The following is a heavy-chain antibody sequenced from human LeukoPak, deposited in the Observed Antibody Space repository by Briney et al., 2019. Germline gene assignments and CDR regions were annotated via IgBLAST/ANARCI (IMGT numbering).Heavy chain of an antibody. V-gene: IGHV4-59*01. Sequence: SETLSLTCTVSGGSISSYYWSWLRQPPGKGLEWIGYIYYSGSTNYNPSLKMRVTISVDTSKNQFSLKLSSVTVADTAVYYCARLTGTTESDYWGQGTLVAVSS. D-gene: IGHD1-7*01. CDR3: ARLTGTTESDY. CDR2: IYYSGST. CDR1: GGSISSYY. J-gene: IGHJ4*02.